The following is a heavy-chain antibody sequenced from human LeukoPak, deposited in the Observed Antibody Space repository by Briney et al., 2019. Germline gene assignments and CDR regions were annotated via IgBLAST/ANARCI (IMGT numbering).Heavy chain of an antibody. CDR2: IYTSGST. V-gene: IGHV4-61*02. Sequence: SQTLSLTCTVSGGSISSGSYYWSWIRQPAGKGLEWIGRIYTSGSTNYNPSLKSRVTISVDTSKNQFSLKLSSVTAADTAVYYCARDLEAAAFFDYWGQGTLVTVSS. D-gene: IGHD6-25*01. CDR3: ARDLEAAAFFDY. CDR1: GGSISSGSYY. J-gene: IGHJ4*02.